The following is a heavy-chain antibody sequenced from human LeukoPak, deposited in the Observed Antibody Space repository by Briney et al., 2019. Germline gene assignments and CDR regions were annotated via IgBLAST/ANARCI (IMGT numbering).Heavy chain of an antibody. CDR3: ARGGPTVTLWGDFDY. Sequence: ASVNVSCKASVYTFTSHGISWVRQAPAQGGDWMGWINAYNGNTNYAQKLQGRVTMTTDTSTSTAYMELRSLRSDDAAVYCCARGGPTVTLWGDFDYWGQGTLVTVSS. CDR1: VYTFTSHG. CDR2: INAYNGNT. D-gene: IGHD4-17*01. J-gene: IGHJ4*02. V-gene: IGHV1-18*01.